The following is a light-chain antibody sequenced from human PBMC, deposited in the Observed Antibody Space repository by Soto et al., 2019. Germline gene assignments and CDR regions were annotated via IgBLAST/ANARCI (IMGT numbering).Light chain of an antibody. CDR3: QHYGSSTGWT. CDR1: QSVSSSY. J-gene: IGKJ1*01. CDR2: GAS. V-gene: IGKV3-20*01. Sequence: EIVLTQSPGTLSLSPGERATLSCRASQSVSSSYLAWYQQKPGQAPRLLIYGASSRATGTPDRISGSGSGTDFTLTISRLDPEDFAVYYCQHYGSSTGWTFGQGTKVDIK.